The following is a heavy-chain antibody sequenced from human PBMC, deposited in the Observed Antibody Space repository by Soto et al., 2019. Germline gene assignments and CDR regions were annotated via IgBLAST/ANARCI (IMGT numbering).Heavy chain of an antibody. CDR1: GGTFSSYA. Sequence: AASVKVSCKASGGTFSSYAISWVRQAPGQGLEWMGGIIPIFGTANYAQKFQGRVTITADKSTSTAYMELSSLRSEDTAVYYCARIVGATRDYYYGMDVWGQGTTVTVSS. CDR2: IIPIFGTA. D-gene: IGHD1-26*01. J-gene: IGHJ6*02. CDR3: ARIVGATRDYYYGMDV. V-gene: IGHV1-69*06.